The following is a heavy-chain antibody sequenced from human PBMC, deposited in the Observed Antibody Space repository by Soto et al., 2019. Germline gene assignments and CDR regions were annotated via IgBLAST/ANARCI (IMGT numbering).Heavy chain of an antibody. Sequence: GASVKVSCKASGYTFTSYYMHWVRQAPGQGLEWMGIINPSGGSTSYAQKFQGRVTMTRDTSTSTVYMELSNLRSEDTAVYYCARGRVLYYLHYYYYYGMDVWGQGTTVTVSS. V-gene: IGHV1-46*01. CDR1: GYTFTSYY. CDR2: INPSGGST. D-gene: IGHD2-8*01. CDR3: ARGRVLYYLHYYYYYGMDV. J-gene: IGHJ6*02.